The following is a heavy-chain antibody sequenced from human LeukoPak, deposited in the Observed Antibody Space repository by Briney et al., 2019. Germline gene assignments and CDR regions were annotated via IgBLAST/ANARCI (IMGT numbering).Heavy chain of an antibody. J-gene: IGHJ4*02. CDR3: TRDHVPSSYSGSHNYLDY. D-gene: IGHD1-26*01. Sequence: GGSLRLSCAASGFAFSSYWKHWVRQAPGKGLVWVSRINSDWSFASYADSVKGRFTISRDNAKNTLYLQMNSLRAEDTAGYYCTRDHVPSSYSGSHNYLDYWGQGTLVTVSS. V-gene: IGHV3-74*01. CDR1: GFAFSSYW. CDR2: INSDWSFA.